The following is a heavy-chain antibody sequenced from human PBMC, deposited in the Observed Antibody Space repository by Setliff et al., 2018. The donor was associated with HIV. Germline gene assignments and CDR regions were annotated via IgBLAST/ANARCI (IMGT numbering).Heavy chain of an antibody. D-gene: IGHD1-26*01. V-gene: IGHV4-39*02. Sequence: SETLSLTCTVSGGSIRSSNYYWGWIRQPPGKGLEWIGHIYYTGSTYYNPSLKSRVTISVDTSKNQFSLELSSVTTTDTAVYYCARDASYSGSYYERAFDIWGQGTMVTVSS. CDR3: ARDASYSGSYYERAFDI. CDR1: GGSIRSSNYY. J-gene: IGHJ3*02. CDR2: IYYTGST.